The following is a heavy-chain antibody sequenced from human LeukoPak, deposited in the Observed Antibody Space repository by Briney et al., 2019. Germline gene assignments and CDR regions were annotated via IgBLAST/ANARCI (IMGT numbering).Heavy chain of an antibody. CDR3: ARGHTYYGMDV. Sequence: SETLSLTCNVSGVSISSYYWSWIRQPAGKGLEWIGRIYTSGSANYNPSLKSRVTISVDTSKNQFSLKLSSVTAADTAVYYCARGHTYYGMDVWGQGTTVTVSS. J-gene: IGHJ6*02. CDR1: GVSISSYY. CDR2: IYTSGSA. V-gene: IGHV4-4*07.